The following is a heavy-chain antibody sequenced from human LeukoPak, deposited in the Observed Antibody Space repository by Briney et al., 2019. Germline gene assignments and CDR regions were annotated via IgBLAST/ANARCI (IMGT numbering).Heavy chain of an antibody. J-gene: IGHJ4*02. CDR3: AKGLYNQPLFDY. V-gene: IGHV3-9*03. Sequence: PGGSLRLSRAASGFTFSSYSRNWVRQALGKGLEWVSGISWNSGSIGYADSVKGRFTISRDNAKNSLYLQMNSLRAEDMALYYCAKGLYNQPLFDYWGQGTLVTVSS. CDR2: ISWNSGSI. CDR1: GFTFSSYS. D-gene: IGHD1-14*01.